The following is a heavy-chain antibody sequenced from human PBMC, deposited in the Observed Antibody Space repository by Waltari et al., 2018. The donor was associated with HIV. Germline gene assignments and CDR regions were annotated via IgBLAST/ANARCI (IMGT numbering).Heavy chain of an antibody. CDR2: INTYNGNT. CDR1: GYTFTNYE. D-gene: IGHD3-10*01. CDR3: ARDQGFRGVTSSFDC. Sequence: QVQLVQSGAEVKKPGASVKVSCKASGYTFTNYEISWVRQAPGQVLEWMGWINTYNGNTNYAQNLHGRVTMTTDTSTSTAYMELRSLRSDDTAVYYCARDQGFRGVTSSFDCWGQGTLVTVSS. V-gene: IGHV1-18*01. J-gene: IGHJ4*02.